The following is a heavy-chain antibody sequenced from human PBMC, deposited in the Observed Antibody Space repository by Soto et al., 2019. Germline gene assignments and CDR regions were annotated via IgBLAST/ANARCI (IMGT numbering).Heavy chain of an antibody. D-gene: IGHD2-2*01. Sequence: SETLSLTCTVSGGSISSGGYYWSWIRQHPGKGLERIGYIYYSGSTYYNPSLKSRVTISVDTSKNQFSLKLSSVTAADTAVYYCARGAYQLLDLVYWGQGTLVTVSS. CDR2: IYYSGST. CDR1: GGSISSGGYY. J-gene: IGHJ4*02. CDR3: ARGAYQLLDLVY. V-gene: IGHV4-31*03.